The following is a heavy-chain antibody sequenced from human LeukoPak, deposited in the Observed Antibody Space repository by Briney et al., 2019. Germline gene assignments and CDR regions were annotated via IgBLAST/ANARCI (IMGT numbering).Heavy chain of an antibody. CDR3: AGDQLALNALNI. Sequence: SETLSLTCTVSGGSISSSSYYWGWIRQPPGKGLEWIGYIYYSGGTYSNPSLKSRVTISVDTSKNQFSLRLSSVTAADTAVYFCAGDQLALNALNIRGQGTMVTVSS. J-gene: IGHJ3*02. CDR1: GGSISSSSYY. D-gene: IGHD1-1*01. CDR2: IYYSGGT. V-gene: IGHV4-39*07.